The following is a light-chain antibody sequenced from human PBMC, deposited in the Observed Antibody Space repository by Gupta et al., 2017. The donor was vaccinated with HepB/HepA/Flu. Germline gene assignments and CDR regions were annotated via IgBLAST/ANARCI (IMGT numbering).Light chain of an antibody. CDR1: QGISNW. J-gene: IGKJ4*01. V-gene: IGKV1-12*01. CDR2: SAS. Sequence: DIQTTQSPSSVSASVGDRVTITCRASQGISNWLAWYQQKPGKAPKLLIYSASNLHSGVPSRFSGSGSGTDFTLTISSLQPEDFATYYCQQTNSFPRPTFGGGTKVEIK. CDR3: QQTNSFPRPT.